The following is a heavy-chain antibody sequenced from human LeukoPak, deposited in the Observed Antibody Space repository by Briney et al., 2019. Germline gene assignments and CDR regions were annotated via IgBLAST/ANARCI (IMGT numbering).Heavy chain of an antibody. D-gene: IGHD3-9*01. CDR1: GVSISSSNSY. CDR2: IYYSGNT. J-gene: IGHJ6*03. V-gene: IGHV4-39*02. CDR3: AREARYFDWLLFSYYYYMDV. Sequence: SETLSLTCTVSGVSISSSNSYWGWIRQPPGKGLEWIGSIYYSGNTYYNASLKSQVSTSIDTSKNQFSLRLTSVTAADTAVYYCAREARYFDWLLFSYYYYMDVWGKGTTVTISS.